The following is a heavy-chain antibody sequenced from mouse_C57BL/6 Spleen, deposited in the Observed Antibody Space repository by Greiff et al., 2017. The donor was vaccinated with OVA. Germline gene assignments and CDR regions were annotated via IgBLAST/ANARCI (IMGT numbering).Heavy chain of an antibody. CDR1: GYTFTSYW. D-gene: IGHD2-2*01. CDR2: IYPGNSDT. Sequence: DVKLQESGTVLARPGASVKMSCKTSGYTFTSYWMHWVKQRPGQGLEWIGAIYPGNSDTSYNQKFKGKAKLTAVTSASTAYMELSSLTNEDSAVDYGTREGNMVRGFAYWGQGTLVTVSA. V-gene: IGHV1-5*01. CDR3: TREGNMVRGFAY. J-gene: IGHJ3*01.